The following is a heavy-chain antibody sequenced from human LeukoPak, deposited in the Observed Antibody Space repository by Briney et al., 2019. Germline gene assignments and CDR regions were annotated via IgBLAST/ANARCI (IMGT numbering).Heavy chain of an antibody. CDR1: GGTSGSYA. CDR2: TLPIFGIA. Sequence: EPSVKPSSQASGGTSGSYAIRWERQVHGHWIEWMGRTLPIFGIANYAQKFQGRVTIAADKSTSTAYMELSSLRSEDTAVYYCARVSYYYGMDVWGQGTTVTVSS. V-gene: IGHV1-69*04. J-gene: IGHJ6*02. CDR3: ARVSYYYGMDV.